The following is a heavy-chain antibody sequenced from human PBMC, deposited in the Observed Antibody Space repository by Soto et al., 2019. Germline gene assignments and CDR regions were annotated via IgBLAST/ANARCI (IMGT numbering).Heavy chain of an antibody. CDR1: GYSFATSG. D-gene: IGHD3-22*01. CDR2: ISVYNGNT. J-gene: IGHJ5*02. Sequence: QVKLVQSGTEVKKPGASIKVSCKASGYSFATSGMTWVRQAPGQGLEWMGWISVYNGNTNYEQNLQDRVTMTTDTSTNAAYLEVRNLRSDDTAVYYCARAGQYCDASGYAAWGQGALVTVSS. V-gene: IGHV1-18*01. CDR3: ARAGQYCDASGYAA.